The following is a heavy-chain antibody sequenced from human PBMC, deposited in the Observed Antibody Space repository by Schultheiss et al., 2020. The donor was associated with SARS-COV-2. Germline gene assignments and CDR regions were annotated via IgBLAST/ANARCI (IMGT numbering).Heavy chain of an antibody. D-gene: IGHD6-6*01. CDR3: AREYSSSYYYYYYMDV. V-gene: IGHV4-61*02. Sequence: SETLSLTCTVSGGSISSGGYYWSWIRQPAGKGLEWIGRIYSSGATNYNPSLKSRVTISVDTSKNQFSLKLSSVTAADTAMYYCAREYSSSYYYYYYMDVWGKGTTVTVSS. J-gene: IGHJ6*03. CDR2: IYSSGAT. CDR1: GGSISSGGYY.